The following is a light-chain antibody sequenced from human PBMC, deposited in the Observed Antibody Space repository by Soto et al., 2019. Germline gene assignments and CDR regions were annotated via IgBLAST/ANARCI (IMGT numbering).Light chain of an antibody. CDR2: EVS. CDR1: NSDVGGYNY. Sequence: QSALTQPPSASGSPGQSVTISCTGTNSDVGGYNYVSWYQQHPGKAPKLMIYEVSKRPSGVPDRFSGSKSGNTASLTVSGLQAEDEDDYYCSSYAGSNNFGVFGGGTKLTVL. J-gene: IGLJ3*02. V-gene: IGLV2-8*01. CDR3: SSYAGSNNFGV.